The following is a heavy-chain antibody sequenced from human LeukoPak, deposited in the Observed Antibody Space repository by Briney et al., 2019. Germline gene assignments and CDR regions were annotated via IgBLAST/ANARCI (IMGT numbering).Heavy chain of an antibody. D-gene: IGHD6-13*01. J-gene: IGHJ6*03. CDR2: INQSGST. CDR1: GWSFSGYY. CDR3: AVVEGQPNYYYYMDV. V-gene: IGHV4-34*01. Sequence: SETLSLTCAVYGWSFSGYYWSWIRQPPGKGLEWIGEINQSGSTNYNPSLKSRVTISVDTSKNQFSLNLSSVTAADTAVYFCAVVEGQPNYYYYMDVWGKGTTVTVSS.